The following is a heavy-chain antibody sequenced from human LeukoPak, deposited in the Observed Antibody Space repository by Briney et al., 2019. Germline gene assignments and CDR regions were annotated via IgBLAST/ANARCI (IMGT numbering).Heavy chain of an antibody. J-gene: IGHJ3*02. CDR1: GGSISSSSYY. CDR2: IYYSGST. CDR3: ARRFWREKHQLPFDI. V-gene: IGHV4-39*01. Sequence: PSETLSLTCTVSGGSISSSSYYWGWIRQPPGKGLEWIGSIYYSGSTYYNPSLKSRVTISVDTSKNQFSLKLSSVTAADTAVYYCARRFWREKHQLPFDIWGQGTMVTVSS. D-gene: IGHD6-13*01.